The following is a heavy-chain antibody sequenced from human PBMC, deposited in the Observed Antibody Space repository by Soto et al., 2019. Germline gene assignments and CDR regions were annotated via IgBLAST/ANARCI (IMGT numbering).Heavy chain of an antibody. J-gene: IGHJ3*02. V-gene: IGHV3-74*01. CDR1: GFTFSSYW. CDR2: INSDGSST. Sequence: EVQLVESGGGLVQPGGSLRLSCAASGFTFSSYWMHWVRQAPGKGLVWVSRINSDGSSTSYADSVKGRFTISRDNAKNTLYLQMNILRAEDTAVYYCARVPAPDGSGDYGWGSGGAFDIWGQGTMVTVSS. D-gene: IGHD3-16*01. CDR3: ARVPAPDGSGDYGWGSGGAFDI.